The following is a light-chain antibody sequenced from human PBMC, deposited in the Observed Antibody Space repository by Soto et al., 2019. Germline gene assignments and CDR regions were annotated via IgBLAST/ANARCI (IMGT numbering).Light chain of an antibody. CDR3: SSWTSSTTQV. J-gene: IGLJ3*02. Sequence: QSALTQPASVSGSPGQSITISCTGTSSDVGVYNYVSWYQQHPGKAPKLMIYGVTDRPSGVSSRFSGSKSGNTASLTISGLQAEDEADYYCSSWTSSTTQVLGGGTKLTVL. CDR2: GVT. CDR1: SSDVGVYNY. V-gene: IGLV2-14*01.